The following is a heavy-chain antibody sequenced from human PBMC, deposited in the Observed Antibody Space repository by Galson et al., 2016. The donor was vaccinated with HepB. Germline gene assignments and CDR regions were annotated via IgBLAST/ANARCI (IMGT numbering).Heavy chain of an antibody. CDR3: ARPRGYDNYFDP. V-gene: IGHV5-51*01. CDR1: GNSFATNW. D-gene: IGHD6-25*01. Sequence: QSGAEVKKPGESLKISCKDSGNSFATNWIGWVRQMPGKGLEWMGIIYPGDSDARYSPFFQGQVTISADKSISTAYLQWSSLRASDTAMYFCARPRGYDNYFDPWGQGTLVTVSP. CDR2: IYPGDSDA. J-gene: IGHJ5*02.